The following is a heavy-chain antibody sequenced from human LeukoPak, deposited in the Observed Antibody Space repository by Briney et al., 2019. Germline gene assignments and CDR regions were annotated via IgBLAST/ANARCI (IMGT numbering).Heavy chain of an antibody. D-gene: IGHD5-18*01. V-gene: IGHV3-53*01. CDR3: ANIRYNSGLDY. CDR1: GFTVSSNS. CDR2: IYSDNT. J-gene: IGHJ4*02. Sequence: GGSLRLSCTVSGFTVSSNSMSWVRQAPGKGLEWVSFIYSDNTHYSDSVKGRFTISRDNSKNTLYLQMNSLRAEDTAVYYCANIRYNSGLDYWGQGTLVTVSS.